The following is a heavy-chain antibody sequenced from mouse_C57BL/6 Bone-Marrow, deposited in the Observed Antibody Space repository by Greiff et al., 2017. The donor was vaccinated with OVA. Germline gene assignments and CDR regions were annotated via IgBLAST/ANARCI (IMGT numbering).Heavy chain of an antibody. D-gene: IGHD2-4*01. CDR2: ISNGGGST. Sequence: EVQLQESGGGLVQPGGSLKLSCAASGFTFSDYYMYWVRQTPEKRLEWVAYISNGGGSTYYPDTVKGRFTISRDNAKNTLYLQMSRLKSEDTAMYYCARHFYDYGFDYWGQGTTLTVSS. J-gene: IGHJ2*01. V-gene: IGHV5-12*01. CDR3: ARHFYDYGFDY. CDR1: GFTFSDYY.